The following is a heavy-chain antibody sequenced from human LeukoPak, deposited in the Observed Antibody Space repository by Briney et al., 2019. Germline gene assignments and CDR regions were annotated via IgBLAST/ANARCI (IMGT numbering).Heavy chain of an antibody. CDR2: INPNSGGT. J-gene: IGHJ4*02. CDR3: ARDSAMVRGVIDDY. D-gene: IGHD3-10*01. Sequence: ASVKVSCKASGYTFTGYCMHWVRQAPGQGLEWMGWINPNSGGTNYAQKFQGRVTMTRDTSISTAYMELSRLRSDDTAVYYCARDSAMVRGVIDDYWGQGTLVTVSS. CDR1: GYTFTGYC. V-gene: IGHV1-2*02.